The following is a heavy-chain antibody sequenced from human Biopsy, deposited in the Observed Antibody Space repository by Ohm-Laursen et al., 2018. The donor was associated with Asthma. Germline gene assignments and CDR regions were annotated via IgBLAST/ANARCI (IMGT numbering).Heavy chain of an antibody. Sequence: SVKVSCKASGYTFTSYGISWVRKAPGQGLEWMGWISAYNGNTNYAQKLQGRVTMTTDTSTSTAYMELRSLRSDDTAVYYCAREAYDILTGYYGGGGMDVWGQGTTVTVSS. J-gene: IGHJ6*02. CDR3: AREAYDILTGYYGGGGMDV. CDR1: GYTFTSYG. D-gene: IGHD3-9*01. V-gene: IGHV1-18*04. CDR2: ISAYNGNT.